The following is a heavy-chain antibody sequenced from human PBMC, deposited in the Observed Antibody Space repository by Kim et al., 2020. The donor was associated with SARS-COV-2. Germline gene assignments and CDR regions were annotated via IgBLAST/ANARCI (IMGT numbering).Heavy chain of an antibody. CDR3: VKGAYLDY. CDR2: IFGDDGGT. CDR1: GFTFSTVD. J-gene: IGHJ4*02. V-gene: IGHV3-23*01. Sequence: GGSLRLSCVASGFTFSTVDMSWVRQAPGKGLEWVSGIFGDDGGTSYADSLKGRFTISRDNSQHTLYLQMSNLKVEDTARYYCVKGAYLDYWGQGSLVTVSS.